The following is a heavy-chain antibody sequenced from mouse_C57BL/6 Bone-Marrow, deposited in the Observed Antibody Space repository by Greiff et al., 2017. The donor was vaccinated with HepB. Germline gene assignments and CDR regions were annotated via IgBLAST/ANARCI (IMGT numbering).Heavy chain of an antibody. D-gene: IGHD1-1*01. CDR2: IYPGSGST. Sequence: VQLQQPGAELVKPGASVKMSCKASGYTFTSYWITWVKQRPGQGLEWIGDIYPGSGSTNYNEKFKIKATLTVDTSSSTAYMQLSSLTSEDSAVYYCARSTTVVASYWYFDVWGTGTTVTVSS. CDR3: ARSTTVVASYWYFDV. J-gene: IGHJ1*03. CDR1: GYTFTSYW. V-gene: IGHV1-55*01.